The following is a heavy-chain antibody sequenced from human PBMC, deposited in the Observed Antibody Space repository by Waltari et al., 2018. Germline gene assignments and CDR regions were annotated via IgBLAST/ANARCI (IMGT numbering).Heavy chain of an antibody. CDR2: IYYSGST. J-gene: IGHJ3*02. Sequence: QVQLQASGPGLVKPSRTLSLTCTVSGSSISSGGYYLRWIRHHPGKGLEWIGYIYYSGSTYYNPSLKSRVTISVDTSKNQFSLKLSSVTAADTAVYYCARAPLGYSYGGRCDAFDIWGQGTMVTVSS. D-gene: IGHD5-18*01. CDR3: ARAPLGYSYGGRCDAFDI. V-gene: IGHV4-31*03. CDR1: GSSISSGGYY.